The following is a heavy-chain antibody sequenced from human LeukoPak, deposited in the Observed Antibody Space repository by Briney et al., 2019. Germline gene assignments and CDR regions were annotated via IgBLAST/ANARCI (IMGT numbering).Heavy chain of an antibody. Sequence: SETLSLTCAVYGGSFSGYYWSWIRQPPGKGPEWIGEINHSGSTNYNPSLKSRVTISVDTSKNQFSLKLSSVTAADTAVYYCARREAWWKWLPELRQFDSWGQGTLVTVSS. CDR3: ARREAWWKWLPELRQFDS. D-gene: IGHD6-19*01. J-gene: IGHJ4*02. CDR2: INHSGST. CDR1: GGSFSGYY. V-gene: IGHV4-34*01.